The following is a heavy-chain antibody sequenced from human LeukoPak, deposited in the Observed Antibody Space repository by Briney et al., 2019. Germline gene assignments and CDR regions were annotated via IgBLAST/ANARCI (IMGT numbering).Heavy chain of an antibody. CDR1: GFTFSSYE. D-gene: IGHD1-1*01. CDR2: ISSSGSTI. CDR3: ARASVAGYNWFDP. Sequence: GGSLRLSCAASGFTFSSYEMNWVRQAPGQGLEWVSYISSSGSTIYYADSVKGRFTISRDNATNSLYLQMKSLRSEDTAVYYCARASVAGYNWFDPWGQGTLVTVSS. J-gene: IGHJ5*02. V-gene: IGHV3-48*03.